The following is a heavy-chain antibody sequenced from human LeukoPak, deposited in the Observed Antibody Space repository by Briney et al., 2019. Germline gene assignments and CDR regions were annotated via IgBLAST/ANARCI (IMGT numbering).Heavy chain of an antibody. V-gene: IGHV3-74*01. D-gene: IGHD5-12*01. CDR2: INSDGSSI. CDR1: GLSVGGYW. Sequence: GGSLRLSWAASGLSVGGYWMHWVRQGPGMGLVWVSRINSDGSSISYADSVKGRFSISRDNAKTTLYLQMNSLRAEDTAVYCCTRGASGYGNFAYWGQGTLVTVSS. J-gene: IGHJ4*02. CDR3: TRGASGYGNFAY.